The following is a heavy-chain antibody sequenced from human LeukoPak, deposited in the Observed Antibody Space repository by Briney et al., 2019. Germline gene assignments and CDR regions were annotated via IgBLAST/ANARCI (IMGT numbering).Heavy chain of an antibody. CDR3: AREMDYGSGPEYFDY. V-gene: IGHV3-74*01. D-gene: IGHD3-10*01. Sequence: GGSLRLSCAASGFTFSNYWMYWVRQVPGKGLVWVSRISPDGKDTSHADSVKGRFTISRDNAKNTLYLQMNSLRAEDTALYYCAREMDYGSGPEYFDYWGQGTLVTVSS. CDR2: ISPDGKDT. CDR1: GFTFSNYW. J-gene: IGHJ4*02.